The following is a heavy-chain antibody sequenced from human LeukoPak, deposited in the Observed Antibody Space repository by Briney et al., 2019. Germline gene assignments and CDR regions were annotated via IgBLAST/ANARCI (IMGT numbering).Heavy chain of an antibody. J-gene: IGHJ5*02. D-gene: IGHD3-10*01. CDR3: ARDGYGSGSSDT. Sequence: GGSLRLSCTASGFTFSSYDIHWVRQAPGRGLEWVATITSGGDTFSPDSVKGRFSVFRENGMNSVYLQMNSLRAGDTGVYFCARDGYGSGSSDTWGRGTLVTVSS. CDR2: ITSGGDT. V-gene: IGHV3-13*01. CDR1: GFTFSSYD.